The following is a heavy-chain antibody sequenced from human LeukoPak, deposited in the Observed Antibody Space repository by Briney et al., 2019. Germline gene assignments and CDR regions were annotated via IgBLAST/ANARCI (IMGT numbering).Heavy chain of an antibody. Sequence: SQTLSLTCTVSADSISSGGHYWSWIRQHPGKGLESIGFMRHSGSTSHNPSLKGRVAISVDASKNQFSLRLSSVTAADTAGYYCARGGNRFGGFYFDYWGQGSLVTVSS. CDR3: ARGGNRFGGFYFDY. V-gene: IGHV4-31*03. CDR2: MRHSGST. J-gene: IGHJ4*02. CDR1: ADSISSGGHY. D-gene: IGHD3-10*01.